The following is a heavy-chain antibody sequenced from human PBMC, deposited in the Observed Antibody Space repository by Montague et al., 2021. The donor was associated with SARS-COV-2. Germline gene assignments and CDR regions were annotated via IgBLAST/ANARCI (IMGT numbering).Heavy chain of an antibody. CDR3: ASSYYYGSGTYVYNYYMDV. V-gene: IGHV4-39*01. CDR1: GGSVSGSPYY. CDR2: ISYSGRT. Sequence: ETLSLTCTVSGGSVSGSPYYWGWIRQPPGRGLEWVGSISYSGRTXFSPSLKSRLTISVDSSENQFSLRPSSVTAADTAVYYCASSYYYGSGTYVYNYYMDVWGKGTTVTVSS. D-gene: IGHD3-10*01. J-gene: IGHJ6*03.